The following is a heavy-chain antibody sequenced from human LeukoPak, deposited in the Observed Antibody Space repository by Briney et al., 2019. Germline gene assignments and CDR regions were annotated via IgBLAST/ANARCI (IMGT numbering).Heavy chain of an antibody. J-gene: IGHJ6*03. CDR3: ARELPVGRYFDWLLPEGVRSYYYYYMDV. CDR2: ISSSGSTI. D-gene: IGHD3-9*01. Sequence: PGGSLRLSCAASGFTFTEYYMSWIRQAPGKGLEWLSYISSSGSTIYYADSVKGRFTISRDNAKNSLYLQMNSLRAEDTAVYYCARELPVGRYFDWLLPEGVRSYYYYYMDVWGKGTTVTVSS. V-gene: IGHV3-11*04. CDR1: GFTFTEYY.